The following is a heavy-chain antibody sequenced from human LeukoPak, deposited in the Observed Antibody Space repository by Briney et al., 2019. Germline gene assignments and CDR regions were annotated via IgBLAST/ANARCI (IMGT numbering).Heavy chain of an antibody. V-gene: IGHV3-20*04. D-gene: IGHD5-18*01. CDR1: GFTFDDYA. J-gene: IGHJ6*03. CDR3: ARGSVQLWLRDTYYYMDV. CDR2: INWNGRIT. Sequence: PGGSLRLSCAASGFTFDDYAMNWVRQVPGGGLEWVSGINWNGRITEYADSVKDRFTISRQNTKNSLYLYMNNLGGEDTALYFCARGSVQLWLRDTYYYMDVWGQGTLVTVSS.